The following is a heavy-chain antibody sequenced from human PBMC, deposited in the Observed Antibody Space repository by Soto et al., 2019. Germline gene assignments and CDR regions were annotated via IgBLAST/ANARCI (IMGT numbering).Heavy chain of an antibody. CDR1: GYTFTSYG. Sequence: QVQLVQSGAEVKKPGASVKVSCKGSGYTFTSYGINWVRQAPGQGLEWMGRISAYNGNTDYAQKFQGRVTMTTDTATCTXXMELRSLRSDDTAVYYCELLTSPAAAGTVWITPILWGQGTLVTVSS. CDR2: ISAYNGNT. D-gene: IGHD6-13*01. V-gene: IGHV1-18*01. CDR3: ELLTSPAAAGTVWITPIL. J-gene: IGHJ4*02.